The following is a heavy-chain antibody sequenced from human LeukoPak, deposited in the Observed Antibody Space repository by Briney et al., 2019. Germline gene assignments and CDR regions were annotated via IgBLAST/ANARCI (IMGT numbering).Heavy chain of an antibody. J-gene: IGHJ4*02. CDR1: GFTFSSYW. CDR2: INSDGSST. D-gene: IGHD2-2*01. CDR3: AKLYCSSSSCSRGGYFDY. Sequence: GGSLRLSCAASGFTFSSYWIHWVRQAPGKGLVWVSRINSDGSSTSYADSVKGRFTISRDNAKNTLYLQMNSLRAEDTAVYYCAKLYCSSSSCSRGGYFDYWGRGTLVTVSS. V-gene: IGHV3-74*01.